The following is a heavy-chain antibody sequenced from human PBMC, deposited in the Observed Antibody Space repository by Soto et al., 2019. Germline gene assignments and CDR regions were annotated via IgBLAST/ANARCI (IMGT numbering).Heavy chain of an antibody. J-gene: IGHJ3*02. Sequence: GASVKVSCKASGGTFSSYTISWVRQAPGQGLEWMGRIIPILGIANYAQKFQGRVTITADKSTSTAYMELSSLRSEDTAVYYCARADSYSGYDWGLYAFDIWGQGTMVTVSS. CDR1: GGTFSSYT. CDR2: IIPILGIA. CDR3: ARADSYSGYDWGLYAFDI. D-gene: IGHD5-12*01. V-gene: IGHV1-69*02.